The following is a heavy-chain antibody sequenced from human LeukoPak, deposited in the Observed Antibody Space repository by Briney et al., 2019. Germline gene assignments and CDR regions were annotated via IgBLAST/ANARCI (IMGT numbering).Heavy chain of an antibody. V-gene: IGHV4-39*01. J-gene: IGHJ5*02. CDR1: GGSLSSSSYY. CDR2: IYYSGST. D-gene: IGHD2-15*01. CDR3: ARHGLGYCSGGSCYGHWFDP. Sequence: PSETLSLTCTVSGGSLSSSSYYWGWIRQPPGKGLEWIGSIYYSGSTYYNPSLKSRVTISVDTSKNQFSLKLNSVTAADTAVYYCARHGLGYCSGGSCYGHWFDPWGQGILVTVSS.